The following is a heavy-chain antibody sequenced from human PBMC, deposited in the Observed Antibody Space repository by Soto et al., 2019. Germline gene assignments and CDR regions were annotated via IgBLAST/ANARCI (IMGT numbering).Heavy chain of an antibody. V-gene: IGHV3-30-3*01. CDR2: ISYDGSNK. J-gene: IGHJ6*02. D-gene: IGHD3-9*01. CDR1: GFTFSSYA. Sequence: WALTLSFASSGFTFSSYAMHWVRQAPGKGLEWVAVISYDGSNKYYADSVKGRFTISRDNSKNTLYLQMNSLRAEDTAVYYCARDLSSYDILTGSTYSKYYYGMDVWGQGTTVTVSS. CDR3: ARDLSSYDILTGSTYSKYYYGMDV.